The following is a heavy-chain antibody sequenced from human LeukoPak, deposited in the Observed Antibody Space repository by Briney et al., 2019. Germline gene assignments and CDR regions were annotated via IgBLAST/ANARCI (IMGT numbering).Heavy chain of an antibody. Sequence: SETLSLTCTVSGGSISSSSYYWGWIRQPPGKGLEWIGSIYYSGSTYYNPSLKSRVTISVDTSKNQFSLKLSSVTAADTAVYYCARDWVVGAPPVWGQGTTVTVSS. J-gene: IGHJ6*02. CDR1: GGSISSSSYY. CDR3: ARDWVVGAPPV. V-gene: IGHV4-39*07. D-gene: IGHD2-15*01. CDR2: IYYSGST.